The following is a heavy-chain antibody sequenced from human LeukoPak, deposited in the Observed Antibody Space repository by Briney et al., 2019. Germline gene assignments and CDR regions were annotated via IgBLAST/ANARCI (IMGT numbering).Heavy chain of an antibody. Sequence: ASVKVSCKASEYTFTSYAMNWVRQAPGQGLEWMGWINTNTGNPTYAQGFTGRFVLSLDTSVSTAYLQISSLKAEDTAVYYCARVPTDIAVAGTRSDYWGQGTLVTVSS. D-gene: IGHD6-19*01. CDR2: INTNTGNP. V-gene: IGHV7-4-1*02. CDR1: EYTFTSYA. J-gene: IGHJ4*02. CDR3: ARVPTDIAVAGTRSDY.